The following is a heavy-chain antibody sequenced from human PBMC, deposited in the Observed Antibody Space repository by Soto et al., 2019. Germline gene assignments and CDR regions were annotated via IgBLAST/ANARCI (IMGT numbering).Heavy chain of an antibody. Sequence: GGSLRLSCAASGFTFSSYRMNWVRQAPGKGLEWVSSISSSSSYIYYADSVKGRFTISRDNAKNSLYLQMNSLRAEDTAVYYCASALKDDFWSGYYTGPFAYWGQGTLVTVSS. CDR2: ISSSSSYI. J-gene: IGHJ4*02. V-gene: IGHV3-21*01. CDR1: GFTFSSYR. CDR3: ASALKDDFWSGYYTGPFAY. D-gene: IGHD3-3*01.